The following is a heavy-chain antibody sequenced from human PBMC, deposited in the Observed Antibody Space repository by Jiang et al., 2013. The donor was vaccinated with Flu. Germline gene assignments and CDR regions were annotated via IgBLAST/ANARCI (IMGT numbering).Heavy chain of an antibody. Sequence: SQTLSLTCAISGDSVSTNSAAWNWIRQSPSRGLEWLGRTYYRSKWYNDYAVSVKSRITFSPDTSKNQSSLHLNSVTPEDTAVYYCARYYDDNGGYFDYWGQGTLVTVSS. CDR2: TYYRSKWYN. CDR1: GDSVSTNSAA. V-gene: IGHV6-1*01. J-gene: IGHJ4*02. CDR3: ARYYDDNGGYFDY. D-gene: IGHD3-16*01.